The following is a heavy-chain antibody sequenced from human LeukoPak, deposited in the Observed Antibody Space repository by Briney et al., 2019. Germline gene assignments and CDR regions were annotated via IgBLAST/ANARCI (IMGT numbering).Heavy chain of an antibody. CDR1: GFTFSSYG. D-gene: IGHD1-20*01. J-gene: IGHJ5*02. CDR2: ISYDGSNK. V-gene: IGHV3-30*03. CDR3: ATRYNWNDRIFDP. Sequence: PGGSLRLSCAASGFTFSSYGMHWVRQAPGKGLEWVAVISYDGSNKYYADSVKGRFTISRDNSKNTLYLQMNSLRSEDTAVYYCATRYNWNDRIFDPWGQGTLVTVSS.